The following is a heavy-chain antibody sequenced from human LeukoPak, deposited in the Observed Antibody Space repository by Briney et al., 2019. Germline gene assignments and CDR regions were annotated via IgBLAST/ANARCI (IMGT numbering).Heavy chain of an antibody. CDR3: AKDTIDY. J-gene: IGHJ4*02. CDR2: ISYDGSNK. V-gene: IGHV3-30*18. CDR1: GFTFSSYG. Sequence: PGGSLRLSCAASGFTFSSYGMHWVRQAPGKGLEWVAVISYDGSNKYYADSVKGRFTISRDNSKNTLYPQMNSLRAEDTAVYYCAKDTIDYWGQGTLVTVSS.